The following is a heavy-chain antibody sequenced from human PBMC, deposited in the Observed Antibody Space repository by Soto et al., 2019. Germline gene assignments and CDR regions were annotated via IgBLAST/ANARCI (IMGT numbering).Heavy chain of an antibody. Sequence: EVQLLESGGGLVKPGGSLRLSCVDSDSGLTFSSYSMNWVCQAPGKGLEWVASISSGSGYISYADSVKGRFTISRDNAKKSLNLQMNSLRAEDTAVYYCASNEVRGDCSSTSCYGEGMDVWGQGTNVTVSS. CDR3: ASNEVRGDCSSTSCYGEGMDV. J-gene: IGHJ6*02. CDR2: ISSGSGYI. D-gene: IGHD2-2*01. V-gene: IGHV3-21*01. CDR1: GLTFSSYS.